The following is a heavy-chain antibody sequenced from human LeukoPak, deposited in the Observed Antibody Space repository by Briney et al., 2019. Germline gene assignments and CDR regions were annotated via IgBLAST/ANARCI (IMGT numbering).Heavy chain of an antibody. Sequence: NTPETLSLTCTVSGGSISSYYWNWIRQPPGKGLEWIGYIYYSGSTNYNPSLKSRVTISVDTSKNQFSLKLSSVTAADTAMYYCVSQGFWGQGTLVTVSS. CDR1: GGSISSYY. V-gene: IGHV4-59*01. J-gene: IGHJ4*02. CDR2: IYYSGST. CDR3: VSQGF.